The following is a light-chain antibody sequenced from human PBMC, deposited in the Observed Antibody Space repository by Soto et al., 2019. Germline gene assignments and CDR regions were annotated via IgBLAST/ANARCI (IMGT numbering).Light chain of an antibody. J-gene: IGKJ5*01. CDR2: DAS. CDR1: QSVSKP. Sequence: EVVMRQSPATLSVSPGERATLSCRASQSVSKPLAWYQQKSGQAPRLLIYDASNRATGIPDRLSGSGSGTDFTLTISSLEPEDFADYYCQHRGEWPPGATFGQGTRLEIK. CDR3: QHRGEWPPGAT. V-gene: IGKV3-11*01.